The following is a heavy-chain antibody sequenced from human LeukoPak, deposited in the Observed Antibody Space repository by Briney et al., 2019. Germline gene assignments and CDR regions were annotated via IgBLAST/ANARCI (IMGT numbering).Heavy chain of an antibody. CDR3: ARDLGGLGYSSGWYND. CDR1: GGSITTTNW. D-gene: IGHD6-13*01. J-gene: IGHJ4*02. CDR2: VSLEGVR. Sequence: ASGTLSLTCGVSGGSITTTNWWSWVRQFPGQGLQWIGEVSLEGVRNYNPSLTSRVTMSLDRAKNLLSLNLNSVTAADTAVYYCARDLGGLGYSSGWYNDWGQGTLVTVSS. V-gene: IGHV4-4*02.